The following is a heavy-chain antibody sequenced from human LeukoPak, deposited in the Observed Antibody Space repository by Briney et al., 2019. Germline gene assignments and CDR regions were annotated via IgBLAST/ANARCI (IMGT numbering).Heavy chain of an antibody. D-gene: IGHD2-21*02. CDR1: GGSLSRYY. CDR2: IYYSGDT. V-gene: IGHV4-59*01. J-gene: IGHJ3*02. Sequence: SETLSLTCSVSGGSLSRYYWNWIRQPPGKGLELIGYIYYSGDTKYNPSLKSRVSFSIDTSKKQLSLKLTSVTAADTAVYYCARGAVTAFDGFHIWGQGTMVTVS. CDR3: ARGAVTAFDGFHI.